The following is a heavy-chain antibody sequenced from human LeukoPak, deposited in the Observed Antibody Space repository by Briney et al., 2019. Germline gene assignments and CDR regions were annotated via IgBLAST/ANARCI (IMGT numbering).Heavy chain of an antibody. J-gene: IGHJ4*02. CDR2: IYYSGST. Sequence: SETLSLTCTVSGGSISSYYWSWLRQPPGKGLEWIGYIYYSGSTNYNPSLKSRATISVDTSKNQFSLKLSSVTAADTAVYYCARDVSSEDGYGLDYWGQGTLVTVSS. CDR3: ARDVSSEDGYGLDY. V-gene: IGHV4-59*01. CDR1: GGSISSYY. D-gene: IGHD5-24*01.